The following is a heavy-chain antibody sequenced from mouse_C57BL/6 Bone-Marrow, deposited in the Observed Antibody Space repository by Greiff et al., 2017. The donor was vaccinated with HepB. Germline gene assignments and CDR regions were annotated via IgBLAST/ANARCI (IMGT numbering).Heavy chain of an antibody. Sequence: VQLQQSGPELVKPGASVKISCKASGYAFSSSWMNWVKQRPGKGLEWIGRIYPGDGDTNYNGKFKGKATLTADKSSSTAYMQLSSLTSEDSAVYLCAGDYYGSSPWYFDVWGTGTTVTVSS. J-gene: IGHJ1*03. V-gene: IGHV1-82*01. CDR3: AGDYYGSSPWYFDV. CDR2: IYPGDGDT. D-gene: IGHD1-1*01. CDR1: GYAFSSSW.